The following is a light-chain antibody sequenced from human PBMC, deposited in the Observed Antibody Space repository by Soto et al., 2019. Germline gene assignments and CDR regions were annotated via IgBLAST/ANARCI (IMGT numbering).Light chain of an antibody. CDR1: SSDVSGYNY. CDR2: EVT. CDR3: NSYAGSNKFYV. J-gene: IGLJ1*01. V-gene: IGLV2-8*01. Sequence: QSVLTRPPSASGSPGQSVTISCTGTSSDVSGYNYVSWYQQHPGKAPKLMIYEVTKRPSGVPDRFSGSKSGNTASLTVSGLQAEDEADYYCNSYAGSNKFYVFGTGTKLTV.